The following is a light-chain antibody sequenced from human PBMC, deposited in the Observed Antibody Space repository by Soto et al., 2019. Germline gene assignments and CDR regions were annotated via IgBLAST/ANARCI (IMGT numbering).Light chain of an antibody. CDR1: QSIDSY. J-gene: IGKJ2*03. V-gene: IGKV1-39*01. CDR3: QQSYSTLYS. Sequence: DIPMTQSPSSLSASVGDRVTITCRASQSIDSYLNWYQQKPGKAPKLLIFGASNLQSGVPSRFSGSESGTDFTLTISSLQPEDFATYYCQQSYSTLYSFGQGTNLEIK. CDR2: GAS.